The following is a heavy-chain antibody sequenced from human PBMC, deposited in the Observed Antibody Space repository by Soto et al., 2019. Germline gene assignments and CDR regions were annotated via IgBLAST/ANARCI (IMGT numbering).Heavy chain of an antibody. CDR2: IYCSGST. J-gene: IGHJ4*02. CDR1: GGSVSSGSYY. D-gene: IGHD5-18*01. Sequence: SSETLSLTCTVSGGSVSSGSYYWSWIRQPPGKGLEWIGYIYCSGSTNYNPSLKSRVTISVDTSKNQFSLKLSSVTAADTAVYYCARVMSYVISFDYWGQGTLVTVSS. CDR3: ARVMSYVISFDY. V-gene: IGHV4-61*01.